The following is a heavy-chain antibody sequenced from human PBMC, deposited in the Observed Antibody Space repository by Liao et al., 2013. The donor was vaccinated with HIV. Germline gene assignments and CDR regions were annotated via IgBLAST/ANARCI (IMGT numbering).Heavy chain of an antibody. D-gene: IGHD2-2*01. J-gene: IGHJ6*03. V-gene: IGHV4-59*12. Sequence: QVQLQESGPGLVKPSETLSLTCTVSGGSISSYYWSWIRQPPGKGLEWIGEINHSGSTNYNPSLKSRVTISVDTSKNQFSLKLRSVTAADTAVYYCARGLWGSITCEGLVCYYYYYYMDVWGKGTTVTVSS. CDR3: ARGLWGSITCEGLVCYYYYYYMDV. CDR1: GGSISSYY. CDR2: INHSGST.